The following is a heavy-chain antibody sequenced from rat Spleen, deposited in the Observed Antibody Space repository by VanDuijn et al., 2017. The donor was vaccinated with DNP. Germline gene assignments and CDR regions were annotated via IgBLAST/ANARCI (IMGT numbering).Heavy chain of an antibody. CDR2: ISYDGSDT. Sequence: EVQLVESGGGLVQPGRSVKLSCAVSGITFSDHNMAWVRQAPKKSLEWVATISYDGSDTYYRDSMKGRFTISRDNAKSTLYLQMDSLRSEDTATYFCAGRPPPTRGPFDYWGQGVMVTVSS. J-gene: IGHJ2*01. CDR1: GITFSDHN. CDR3: AGRPPPTRGPFDY. V-gene: IGHV5-7*01. D-gene: IGHD1-4*01.